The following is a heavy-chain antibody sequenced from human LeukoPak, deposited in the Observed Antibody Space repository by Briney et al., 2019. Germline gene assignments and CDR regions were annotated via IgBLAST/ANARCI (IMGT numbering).Heavy chain of an antibody. J-gene: IGHJ4*02. CDR3: ARAPYGSGSYSGSDY. Sequence: PGGSLRLSCAASKFTFSSYGMHWVRQAPGKGLEWVAFIRYDGSNKHYADSVKGRFTISRDNSKNTLFLQMNSLRAEDTAVYYCARAPYGSGSYSGSDYWGQGTLVTVSS. V-gene: IGHV3-30*02. CDR1: KFTFSSYG. D-gene: IGHD3-10*01. CDR2: IRYDGSNK.